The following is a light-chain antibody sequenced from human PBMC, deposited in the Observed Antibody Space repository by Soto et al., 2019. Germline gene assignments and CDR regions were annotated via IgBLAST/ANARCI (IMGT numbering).Light chain of an antibody. Sequence: EIVLTQSPGTLSLSPGERATLSCRASQIISSTYLAWYRQKPGQAPRLLIYAASSRATGIPDRFSGSGSGTDFTLTISRLEPEDFAVYYCQQYYASSWTFGQGTKVDIK. CDR1: QIISSTY. V-gene: IGKV3-20*01. CDR3: QQYYASSWT. CDR2: AAS. J-gene: IGKJ1*01.